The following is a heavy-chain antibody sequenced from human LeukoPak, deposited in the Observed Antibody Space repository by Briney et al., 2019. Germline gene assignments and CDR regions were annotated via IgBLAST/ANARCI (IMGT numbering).Heavy chain of an antibody. Sequence: SENLSLNCAVSGYSISSGYHWGWIRQSPGKGLEWIGSNNHSGSTYYNSSLKGRVTISLDTSKNQFSLKLSSVTAADTAVYYCARDPGGSSGWYFDYWGQGTLVTVSS. J-gene: IGHJ4*02. CDR2: NNHSGST. V-gene: IGHV4-38-2*02. CDR3: ARDPGGSSGWYFDY. D-gene: IGHD6-19*01. CDR1: GYSISSGYH.